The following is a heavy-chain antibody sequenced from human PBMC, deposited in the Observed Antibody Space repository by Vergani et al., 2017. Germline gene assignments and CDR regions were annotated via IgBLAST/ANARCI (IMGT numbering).Heavy chain of an antibody. CDR1: GFTFSSYG. CDR2: ISYDGSNK. CDR3: ARDRSSWYVDYYYYGMDV. D-gene: IGHD6-13*01. V-gene: IGHV3-30*03. Sequence: QVQLVESGGGVVQPGRSLRLSCAASGFTFSSYGMHWVRQAPGKGLEWVAVISYDGSNKYYADSVKGRFTISRDNSKNSLYLQMNSLRAEDTAVYYCARDRSSWYVDYYYYGMDVWGQGTTVTVSS. J-gene: IGHJ6*02.